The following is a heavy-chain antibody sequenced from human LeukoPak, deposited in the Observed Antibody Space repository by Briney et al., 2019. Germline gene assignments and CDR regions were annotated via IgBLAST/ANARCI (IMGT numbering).Heavy chain of an antibody. CDR1: VYTFIGSA. D-gene: IGHD5-24*01. J-gene: IGHJ4*02. CDR3: TRPDGYNYY. V-gene: IGHV3-73*01. Sequence: QPGRSLRLSCPASVYTFIGSAMHCVRQAPGNGLEWVGRIRSKANSYATAYAASVKGRFTIYRDDSKNTAYLQMNSLKPEDTAVYYCTRPDGYNYYWGQGTLVTVSS. CDR2: IRSKANSYAT.